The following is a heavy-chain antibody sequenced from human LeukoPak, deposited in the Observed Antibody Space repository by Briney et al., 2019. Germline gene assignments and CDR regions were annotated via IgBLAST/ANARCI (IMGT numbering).Heavy chain of an antibody. CDR3: AQQVGYCSSGSCYFTY. J-gene: IGHJ1*01. CDR2: ISNTGGST. D-gene: IGHD2-15*01. CDR1: GFTFSSYS. Sequence: GGSLRLSCAASGFTFSSYSMNWVRQAPGKGLEWVSAISNTGGSTYYADSVKGRFTISRDKSKNTLSLQMNSLRAEDTAVYYCAQQVGYCSSGSCYFTYWGQGTLVTVSS. V-gene: IGHV3-23*01.